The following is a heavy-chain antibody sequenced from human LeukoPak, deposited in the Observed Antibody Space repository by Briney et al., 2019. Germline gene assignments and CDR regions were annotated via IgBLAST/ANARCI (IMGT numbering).Heavy chain of an antibody. D-gene: IGHD6-13*01. CDR2: IYPGDSDT. CDR3: ARQEGSGGAAAGTFDY. CDR1: GYSFTSYW. Sequence: EESLKISCKGSGYSFTSYWIGWVREMPGKGLEWMGIIYPGDSDTRYSPSFQGQVTISADKSISTAYLQWSSLKASDTAMYYCARQEGSGGAAAGTFDYWGQGTLVTVSS. V-gene: IGHV5-51*01. J-gene: IGHJ4*02.